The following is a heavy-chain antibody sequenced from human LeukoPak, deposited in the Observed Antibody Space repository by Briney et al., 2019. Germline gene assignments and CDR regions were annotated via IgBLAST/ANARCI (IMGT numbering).Heavy chain of an antibody. CDR3: GRGNKSFDP. CDR2: INPNSGGT. V-gene: IGHV1-2*02. Sequence: VASVKVSCKASGYTFTGYYMHWVRQAPGQGLEWMGWINPNSGGTNYAPKFQGRVTMIKDTSTNSAYMELNKLTSDDTAVYYCGRGNKSFDPWGQGTLVTVSS. J-gene: IGHJ5*02. CDR1: GYTFTGYY.